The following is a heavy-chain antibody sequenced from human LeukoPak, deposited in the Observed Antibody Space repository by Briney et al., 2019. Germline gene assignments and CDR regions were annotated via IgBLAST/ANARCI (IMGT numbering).Heavy chain of an antibody. D-gene: IGHD3-10*01. CDR3: ARNRGVINFDY. J-gene: IGHJ4*02. V-gene: IGHV4-30-4*01. CDR1: GGSISSGDYY. CDR2: IYYSGSP. Sequence: PSETLSLTCTVSGGSISSGDYYWSWIRQPPGKGLEWIGYIYYSGSPYYNPSLKSRVTISVDTSKNQFSLKLSSVTAADTAVYYCARNRGVINFDYWGQGTLVTVSS.